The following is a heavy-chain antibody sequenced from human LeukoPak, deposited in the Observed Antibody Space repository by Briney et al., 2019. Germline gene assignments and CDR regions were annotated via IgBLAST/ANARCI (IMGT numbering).Heavy chain of an antibody. CDR1: GGSISSYY. J-gene: IGHJ4*02. V-gene: IGHV4-59*01. CDR2: IYYSGST. Sequence: SETLSLTCTVSGGSISSYYWSWIRQPPGKGLEWIGSIYYSGSTNYKPSVKSRVTISVDTSKNQFSLKLSSVTAADTAVYYCARDIIHYYDSSGSAAEYYFDYWGQGTLVTVSS. D-gene: IGHD3-22*01. CDR3: ARDIIHYYDSSGSAAEYYFDY.